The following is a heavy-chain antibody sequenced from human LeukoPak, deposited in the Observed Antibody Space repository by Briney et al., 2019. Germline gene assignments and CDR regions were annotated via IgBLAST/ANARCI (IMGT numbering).Heavy chain of an antibody. J-gene: IGHJ4*02. V-gene: IGHV3-11*01. D-gene: IGHD2-15*01. Sequence: GGSLRLSCAASGFTFSDYYMSWIRQAPGKGLEWVSYISSSGSTIYYADSVKGRFTISRDNVKNSLYLQMNSLRAEDTAVYYCARSATLVVVAATLDYWGQGTLVTVSS. CDR1: GFTFSDYY. CDR3: ARSATLVVVAATLDY. CDR2: ISSSGSTI.